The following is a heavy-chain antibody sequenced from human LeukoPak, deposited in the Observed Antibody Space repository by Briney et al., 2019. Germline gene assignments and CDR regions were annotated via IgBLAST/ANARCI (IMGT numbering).Heavy chain of an antibody. J-gene: IGHJ4*02. Sequence: SETLSLTCTVSGGSISSSSYYWGWIRQPPGKGLEWIGSIYYSGSTYYNPSLKSRVTISVDTSKNQFSLKLSSVTAADTAVYYCARHATTKYSSSWYGGEDYWGQGTLVTVSS. D-gene: IGHD6-13*01. CDR1: GGSISSSSYY. CDR2: IYYSGST. CDR3: ARHATTKYSSSWYGGEDY. V-gene: IGHV4-39*01.